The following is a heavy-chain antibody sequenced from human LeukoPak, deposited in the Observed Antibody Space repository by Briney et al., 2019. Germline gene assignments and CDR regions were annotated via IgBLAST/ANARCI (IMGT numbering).Heavy chain of an antibody. V-gene: IGHV4-39*01. Sequence: ASETLSLTCTVSGGSISSSSYYWGWIRQPPGKGLEWIGSIYYSGSTYYNPSLKSRVTISVDTSKNQFSLKLSSVTAADTAVYYCARQTIWAHAVDYWGQGTLVTVSS. J-gene: IGHJ4*02. CDR1: GGSISSSSYY. CDR2: IYYSGST. CDR3: ARQTIWAHAVDY. D-gene: IGHD1/OR15-1a*01.